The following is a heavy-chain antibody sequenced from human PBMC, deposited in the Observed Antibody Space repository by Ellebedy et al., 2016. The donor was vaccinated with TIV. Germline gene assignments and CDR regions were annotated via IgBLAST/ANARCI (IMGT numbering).Heavy chain of an antibody. Sequence: GGSLRLXCAASGFTFSSYAMSWVRQAPGKGLEWVSAISGSGGSTYYADSVKGRFTISRDNSKNTLYLQMNSLRAEDTAVYYCAKPPLVRFLIYGMDVWGQGTTVTVSS. CDR3: AKPPLVRFLIYGMDV. J-gene: IGHJ6*02. CDR2: ISGSGGST. D-gene: IGHD3-3*01. V-gene: IGHV3-23*01. CDR1: GFTFSSYA.